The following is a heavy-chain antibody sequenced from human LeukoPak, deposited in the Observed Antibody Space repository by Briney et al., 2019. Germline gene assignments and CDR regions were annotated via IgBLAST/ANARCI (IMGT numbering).Heavy chain of an antibody. CDR2: IIPILGIA. V-gene: IGHV1-69*04. J-gene: IGHJ4*02. CDR3: ARAPWGSGRLIDYFDY. Sequence: SVKVSCKASGGTFSSYAISWVRQAPGQGLEWMGRIIPILGIANYAQKFQGRVTITADKSTSTAYMELSSLRSEDTAVYYCARAPWGSGRLIDYFDYWGQGTLVTVSS. CDR1: GGTFSSYA. D-gene: IGHD6-19*01.